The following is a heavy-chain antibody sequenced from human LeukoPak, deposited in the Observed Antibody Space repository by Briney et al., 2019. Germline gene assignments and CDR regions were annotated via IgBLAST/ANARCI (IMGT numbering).Heavy chain of an antibody. Sequence: ASVRVSCKASGYTFTGYYMHSVRQTPGQGLEWMGWINPNSGGTNYAQKFQGRVTMTRDTSISTAYMELSRLRSDDTAVYYCARSHPLRYFDWSNDYWGQGTLVTVSS. CDR3: ARSHPLRYFDWSNDY. J-gene: IGHJ4*02. CDR1: GYTFTGYY. D-gene: IGHD3-9*01. V-gene: IGHV1-2*02. CDR2: INPNSGGT.